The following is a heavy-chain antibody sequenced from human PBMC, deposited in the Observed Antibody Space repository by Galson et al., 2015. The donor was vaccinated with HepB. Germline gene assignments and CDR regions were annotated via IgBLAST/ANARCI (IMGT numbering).Heavy chain of an antibody. CDR2: FDPEDGET. V-gene: IGHV1-24*01. Sequence: SVKVSCKVSGYTLTELSMHWVRQAPGKGLEWMGGFDPEDGETIYAQKFQGRVTMTEDTSTDTAYMELSSLRSEDTAVYYCAMNSRFGVPMIVVVPYAFDIWGQGTMVTVSS. J-gene: IGHJ3*02. D-gene: IGHD3-22*01. CDR3: AMNSRFGVPMIVVVPYAFDI. CDR1: GYTLTELS.